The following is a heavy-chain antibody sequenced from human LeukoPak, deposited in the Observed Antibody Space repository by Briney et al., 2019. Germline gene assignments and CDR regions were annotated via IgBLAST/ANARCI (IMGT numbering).Heavy chain of an antibody. CDR3: ARDPYSSSPSEMVDY. Sequence: GGSLRLSCAASGFTFSSYWMHWGRQAPGKGLVWVSRINSDGSSTNYADSVKGRFTISRDNAKNTLYLQMNSLRVEDTAVYYCARDPYSSSPSEMVDYWGQGTLVTVSS. J-gene: IGHJ4*02. CDR2: INSDGSST. V-gene: IGHV3-74*01. D-gene: IGHD6-13*01. CDR1: GFTFSSYW.